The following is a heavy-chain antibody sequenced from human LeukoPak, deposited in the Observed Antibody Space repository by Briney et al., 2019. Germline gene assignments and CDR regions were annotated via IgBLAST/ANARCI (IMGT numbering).Heavy chain of an antibody. J-gene: IGHJ6*02. V-gene: IGHV1-18*01. CDR3: ARLYGDYDHYYYYGMDV. CDR2: ISAYNGNT. Sequence: ASVKVSCKASGYTFTSYGISWVRQAPGQGLEWMGWISAYNGNTNYAQKLQGRVTMTTDTSTSTAYMELSSLRSEDTAVYYCARLYGDYDHYYYYGMDVWGQGTTVTVSS. CDR1: GYTFTSYG. D-gene: IGHD4-17*01.